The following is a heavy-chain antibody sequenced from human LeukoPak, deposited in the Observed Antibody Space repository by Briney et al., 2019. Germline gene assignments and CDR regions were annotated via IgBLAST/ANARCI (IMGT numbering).Heavy chain of an antibody. D-gene: IGHD3-9*01. V-gene: IGHV3-49*03. J-gene: IGHJ4*02. CDR3: TREIRYFDWFQADY. CDR1: GFTFGDYS. CDR2: IRIKGYGGTA. Sequence: PGGSLRLSCTTSGFTFGDYSMSWFRHAPGKGREWVGFIRIKGYGGTAEYAASVKGRFTISRDDSNSIAYLQMDSLNTEDTAVYYCTREIRYFDWFQADYWGQGTLVTVSS.